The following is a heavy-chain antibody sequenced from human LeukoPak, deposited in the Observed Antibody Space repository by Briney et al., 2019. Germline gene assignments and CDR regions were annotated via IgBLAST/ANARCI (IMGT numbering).Heavy chain of an antibody. CDR2: ISSSSSYI. CDR3: ARVDAFDL. Sequence: GGSLRLSCAASGFTFSSYDMNWVRQAPGKGLEWVSYISSSSSYIYYADSVKGRFTITRDNAKNSLYLQMNSLRAEDTAVYYCARVDAFDLWGQGTMVTVSS. CDR1: GFTFSSYD. J-gene: IGHJ3*01. V-gene: IGHV3-21*01.